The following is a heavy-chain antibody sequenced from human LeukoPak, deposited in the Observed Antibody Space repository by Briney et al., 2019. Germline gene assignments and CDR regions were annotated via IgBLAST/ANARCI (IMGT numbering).Heavy chain of an antibody. CDR3: TRGLESSSSSTDAFEI. CDR2: ISWHSGAI. J-gene: IGHJ3*02. D-gene: IGHD6-6*01. Sequence: GGSLRLSCAASGFTFDDYAMHWVRQAPGKGLEWVSSISWHSGAIDYADSVRGRFTISRDNTKNSLYLQMNSLRVEDMALYYCTRGLESSSSSTDAFEIWGQGTMVTVSS. V-gene: IGHV3-9*03. CDR1: GFTFDDYA.